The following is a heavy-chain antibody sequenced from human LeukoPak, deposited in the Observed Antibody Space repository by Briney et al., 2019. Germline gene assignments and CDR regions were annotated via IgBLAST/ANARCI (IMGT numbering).Heavy chain of an antibody. CDR3: ARIRESLGLGAFDI. Sequence: PGGSLRLSCAASGFTFDDYGMSWVRQAPGKGLVCVSRINSDGSTTTYADSVKGRFTISRDNAKNTLYLQMNSLRAEDSALYYCARIRESLGLGAFDIWGQGTMVTVSS. CDR2: INSDGSTT. D-gene: IGHD7-27*01. J-gene: IGHJ3*02. V-gene: IGHV3-74*03. CDR1: GFTFDDYG.